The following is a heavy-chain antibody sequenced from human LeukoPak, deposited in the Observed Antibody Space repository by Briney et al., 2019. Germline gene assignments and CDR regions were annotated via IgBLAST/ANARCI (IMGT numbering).Heavy chain of an antibody. CDR3: ARGFGYNWNDFDY. V-gene: IGHV3-20*04. D-gene: IGHD1-20*01. Sequence: GGSLRLSCAASGFTFDDYGMSWVRQAPGKGLEWVSGINWNGGTTGYADSVKGRFTISRDNAKNSLYLQMNSLRAEDTAFYYCARGFGYNWNDFDYWGQGTPVTVSS. J-gene: IGHJ4*02. CDR1: GFTFDDYG. CDR2: INWNGGTT.